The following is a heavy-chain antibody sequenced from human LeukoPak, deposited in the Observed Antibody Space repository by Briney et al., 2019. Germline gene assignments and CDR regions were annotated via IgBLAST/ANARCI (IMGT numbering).Heavy chain of an antibody. D-gene: IGHD3-10*01. CDR2: INHSGST. J-gene: IGHJ4*02. V-gene: IGHV4-34*01. CDR1: GGSFSGYY. CDR3: ARVGYYYGSGSYYFDY. Sequence: SGTLCLTCAVYGGSFSGYYWSRIRQPPGKGLEWIAEINHSGSTNYNPSLKSRVTISVDTSKNQFSLKLSSVTAADTAVYYCARVGYYYGSGSYYFDYWGQGTLVTVSS.